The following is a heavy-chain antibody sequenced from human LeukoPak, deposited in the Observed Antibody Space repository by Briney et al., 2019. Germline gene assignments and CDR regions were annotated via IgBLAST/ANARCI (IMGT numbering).Heavy chain of an antibody. V-gene: IGHV5-51*03. Sequence: PGESLKISCKGSGYSFTSYWIGWVRQMPGKGLEWMGIIYPGDSDTRYSPSFQGQVTISADKSISTAYLQWSSLKASDTAMYYCARTAYGGNTYYYYYGMDVWGQGTTVTVSS. CDR3: ARTAYGGNTYYYYYGMDV. CDR2: IYPGDSDT. D-gene: IGHD4-23*01. J-gene: IGHJ6*02. CDR1: GYSFTSYW.